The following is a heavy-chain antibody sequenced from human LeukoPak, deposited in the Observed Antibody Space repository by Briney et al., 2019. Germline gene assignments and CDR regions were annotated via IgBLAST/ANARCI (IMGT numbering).Heavy chain of an antibody. J-gene: IGHJ4*02. V-gene: IGHV5-51*01. Sequence: GESLKISCKGSGYSLTNYWIGWVRQMPGKGREWMGIIYPGDSDTRYSPSFQGQVTISADKSISTAYLQWSSLRALDTAIYYCARSWVSGYGTVLDYWGQGTLVTVSS. CDR1: GYSLTNYW. D-gene: IGHD5-18*01. CDR3: ARSWVSGYGTVLDY. CDR2: IYPGDSDT.